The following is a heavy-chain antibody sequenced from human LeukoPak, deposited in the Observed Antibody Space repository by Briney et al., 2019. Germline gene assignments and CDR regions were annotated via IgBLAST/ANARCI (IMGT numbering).Heavy chain of an antibody. Sequence: PGGSLRLSCAASGFTVSNNYXXXXXXXXXKGXEWVSLIYSGGXTXYADSVKXXXXXSRDNSKNTLYLQMNSLRAEDTAVYYCAGGPDRGYWGQGTLVTVSS. V-gene: IGHV3-53*01. D-gene: IGHD1-14*01. CDR3: AGGPDRGY. J-gene: IGHJ4*02. CDR1: GFTVSNNY. CDR2: IYSGGXT.